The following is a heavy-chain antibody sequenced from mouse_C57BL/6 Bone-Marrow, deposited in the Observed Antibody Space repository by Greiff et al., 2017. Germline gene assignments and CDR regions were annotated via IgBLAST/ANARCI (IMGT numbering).Heavy chain of an antibody. Sequence: EVKLVESEGGLVQPGSSMKLSCTASGFTFSDYYMAWVRQVPEKGLEWVANINYDGSSTYYLDSLKSRFIISRDNAKNILYLQMSSLKSEDTATYYCARVRLGPFDYGGQGTTLTVSS. V-gene: IGHV5-16*01. CDR1: GFTFSDYY. J-gene: IGHJ2*01. D-gene: IGHD4-1*01. CDR3: ARVRLGPFDY. CDR2: INYDGSST.